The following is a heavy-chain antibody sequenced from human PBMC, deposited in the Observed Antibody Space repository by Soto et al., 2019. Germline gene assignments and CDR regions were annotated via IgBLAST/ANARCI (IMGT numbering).Heavy chain of an antibody. J-gene: IGHJ4*02. CDR1: GGSISSSSYY. CDR2: LYYSGGT. Sequence: QLQLQESGPGLVKPSETLSLTCTVSGGSISSSSYYWGWIRQPPGKGLEWIGSLYYSGGTYYNPSLKSRVTISVDPSKNQFSLRLSSVTAADTAVYYCARQQTGYCSSTSCDQIAYWGQGTLVTVSS. CDR3: ARQQTGYCSSTSCDQIAY. D-gene: IGHD2-2*03. V-gene: IGHV4-39*01.